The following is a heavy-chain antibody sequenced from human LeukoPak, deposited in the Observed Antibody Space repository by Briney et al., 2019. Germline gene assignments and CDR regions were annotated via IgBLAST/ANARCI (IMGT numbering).Heavy chain of an antibody. J-gene: IGHJ4*02. CDR1: GGTFSSYA. CDR2: INPNSGGT. CDR3: ARVAPIVLMVYADGHPTDY. Sequence: ASVKVSCKASGGTFSSYAISWVRQAPGQGLEWMGWINPNSGGTNYAQKFRGRVTMTRDTSISTAYMELSRLRSDDTAVYYCARVAPIVLMVYADGHPTDYWGQGTLVTVSS. V-gene: IGHV1-2*02. D-gene: IGHD2-8*01.